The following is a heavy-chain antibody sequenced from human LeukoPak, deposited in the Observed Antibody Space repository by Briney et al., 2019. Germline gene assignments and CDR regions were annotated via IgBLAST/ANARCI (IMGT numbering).Heavy chain of an antibody. J-gene: IGHJ4*02. D-gene: IGHD1-26*01. V-gene: IGHV3-23*01. CDR1: GFTFSSYW. CDR2: ISGSGAST. Sequence: GGSLRLSCAASGFTFSSYWMSWVRQAPGKGLEWISGISGSGASTYYADSVKGRFTISRDDSRNTLYLQMNSLRGDDTAVYYCAKDVGKWESLHFFDYWGQGTLVTVSS. CDR3: AKDVGKWESLHFFDY.